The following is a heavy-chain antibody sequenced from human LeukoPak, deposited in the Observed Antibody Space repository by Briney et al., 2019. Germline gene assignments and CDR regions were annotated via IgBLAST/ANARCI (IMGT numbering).Heavy chain of an antibody. CDR1: GGSFSGYY. D-gene: IGHD1-26*01. CDR2: IYYSGST. Sequence: SETLSLTCTVSGGSFSGYYWSWIRQPPGKGLEYIGYIYYSGSTNYNPSLKSRVTLSVDTSKNQFSLKLSSVTAADTAVYYCARSGRGLATRFDPWGQGILVTVSS. V-gene: IGHV4-59*01. CDR3: ARSGRGLATRFDP. J-gene: IGHJ5*02.